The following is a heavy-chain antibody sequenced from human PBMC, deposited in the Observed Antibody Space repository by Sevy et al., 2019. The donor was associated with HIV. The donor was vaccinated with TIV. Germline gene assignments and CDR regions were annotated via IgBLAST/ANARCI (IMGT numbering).Heavy chain of an antibody. V-gene: IGHV5-51*01. D-gene: IGHD3-22*01. J-gene: IGHJ6*02. CDR1: GYSFTSYW. CDR2: IYPGDSDT. CDR3: ARYYNDSSGYYLSGYYYYGMDV. Sequence: GESLKISCKGSGYSFTSYWIGWVRQMPGKGLEWMGIIYPGDSDTRYSPSFQGQVTISADKSISTAYLQWSSLKASDTAMYYCARYYNDSSGYYLSGYYYYGMDVWGQGTTVTVSS.